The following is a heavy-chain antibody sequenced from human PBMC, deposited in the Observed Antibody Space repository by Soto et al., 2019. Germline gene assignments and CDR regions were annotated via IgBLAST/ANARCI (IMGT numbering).Heavy chain of an antibody. J-gene: IGHJ4*02. V-gene: IGHV3-23*01. CDR1: GFTFSSYA. Sequence: PVGSLRLSCAASGFTFSSYAMSWVRQAPGKGLEWVSAISGSGGSTYYADSVKGRFTISRDNSKNTLYLQMNSLRAEDTAVYYCAKMLVVSGYYSTFDYWGQGTLVTVSS. D-gene: IGHD3-22*01. CDR3: AKMLVVSGYYSTFDY. CDR2: ISGSGGST.